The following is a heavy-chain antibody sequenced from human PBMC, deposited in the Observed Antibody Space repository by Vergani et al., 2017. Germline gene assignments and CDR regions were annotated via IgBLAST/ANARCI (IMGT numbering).Heavy chain of an antibody. Sequence: QVQLVQSGAEVKKPGASLKVSCKASGYTFTSYYLHWVRQAPGQGLEWMGIINPSGGSTSYAQKFQGRVTMTRDTSTSTVYMELSSLRSEDTAVYYCARDHTFYGDYDAFDIWGQGTMVTVSS. V-gene: IGHV1-46*01. J-gene: IGHJ3*02. D-gene: IGHD4-17*01. CDR2: INPSGGST. CDR3: ARDHTFYGDYDAFDI. CDR1: GYTFTSYY.